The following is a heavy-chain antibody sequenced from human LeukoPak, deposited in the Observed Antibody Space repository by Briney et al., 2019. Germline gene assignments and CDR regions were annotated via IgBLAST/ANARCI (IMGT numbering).Heavy chain of an antibody. CDR1: GGSISSSSYY. CDR3: SRQASAANDY. Sequence: SETLSLTCTVSGGSISSSSYYWGWIRQPPGKGLECIGSIYYSGSTYYNPSLKSRVTISVDTSKNQFSLKLSSVTAADTAVYYCSRQASAANDYWGQGTLVIVSS. V-gene: IGHV4-39*01. CDR2: IYYSGST. D-gene: IGHD6-13*01. J-gene: IGHJ4*02.